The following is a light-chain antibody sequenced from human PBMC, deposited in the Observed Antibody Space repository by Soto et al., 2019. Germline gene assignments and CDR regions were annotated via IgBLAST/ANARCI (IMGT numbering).Light chain of an antibody. CDR2: SDD. V-gene: IGLV1-44*01. CDR1: RSNIGSDS. Sequence: QSVLTQAPSASGTPGQRVTISCSGSRSNIGSDSVIWYQQLPGTAPKLLIYSDDQRPSGVPDRFSGSKSGTSASLAISGLQSEDEADYYCATWDDSLNGLVFGTGTKVT. CDR3: ATWDDSLNGLV. J-gene: IGLJ1*01.